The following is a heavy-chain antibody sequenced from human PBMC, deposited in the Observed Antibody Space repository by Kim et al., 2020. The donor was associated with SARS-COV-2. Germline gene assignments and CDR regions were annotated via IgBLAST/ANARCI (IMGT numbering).Heavy chain of an antibody. J-gene: IGHJ3*02. D-gene: IGHD6-19*01. Sequence: KGRFTISRDKSKNTLYLQMNSLRAEDTAVYYCAKDRCRESSGWYPDAFDIWGQGTMVTVSS. V-gene: IGHV3-23*01. CDR3: AKDRCRESSGWYPDAFDI.